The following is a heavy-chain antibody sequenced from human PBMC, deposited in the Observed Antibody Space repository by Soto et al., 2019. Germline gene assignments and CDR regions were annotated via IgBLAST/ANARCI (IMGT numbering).Heavy chain of an antibody. D-gene: IGHD2-2*01. Sequence: QVQLVQSGAEVRKPGSSVTVSCKASGGTFSNYAISWVRQAPGQGLEWMGGIIPIVGTGSYAQKFQGRVTITADEPSTTAYMELSSLRFEDTAVCYCARVVILVPTASTHYYYHMDVWGPGTTSTVSS. V-gene: IGHV1-69*01. CDR2: IIPIVGTG. J-gene: IGHJ6*02. CDR3: ARVVILVPTASTHYYYHMDV. CDR1: GGTFSNYA.